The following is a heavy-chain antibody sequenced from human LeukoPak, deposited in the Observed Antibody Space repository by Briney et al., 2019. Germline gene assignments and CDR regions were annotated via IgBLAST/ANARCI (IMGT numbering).Heavy chain of an antibody. J-gene: IGHJ4*02. Sequence: SVKVSCKASGGTFSSNAISWVRQAPGQGLEWMGGIIPIFGTANYAQKFQGRVTITADESTSTAYMELSSLRSEDTAVYYCARGMITFGGVIADYFDYWGQGTLVTVSS. V-gene: IGHV1-69*13. CDR2: IIPIFGTA. CDR1: GGTFSSNA. CDR3: ARGMITFGGVIADYFDY. D-gene: IGHD3-16*02.